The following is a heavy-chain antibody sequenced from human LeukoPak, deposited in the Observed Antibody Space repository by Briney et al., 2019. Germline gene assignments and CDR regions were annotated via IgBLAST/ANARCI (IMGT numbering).Heavy chain of an antibody. CDR2: IYYTGNT. D-gene: IGHD2-2*01. J-gene: IGHJ3*02. CDR1: SGSISSSVYY. CDR3: ARPHCSISSCFDAFDI. Sequence: SETLSLTCTVSSGSISSSVYYWGWIRQPPGKGLEWIGSIYYTGNTYYNPSFKSRVTISVDTSKNQFSLKLTSLTAADTAVYYCARPHCSISSCFDAFDIWGQGTMVTVSS. V-gene: IGHV4-39*01.